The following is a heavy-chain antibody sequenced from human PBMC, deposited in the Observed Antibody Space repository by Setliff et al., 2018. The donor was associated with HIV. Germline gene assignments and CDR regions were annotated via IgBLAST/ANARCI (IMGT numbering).Heavy chain of an antibody. CDR2: IYYSGST. V-gene: IGHV4-59*08. D-gene: IGHD4-17*01. Sequence: PSETLSLTCTVSGGSISSHYWNWIRQPPGKGLEWIGYIYYSGSTNYNPSLKSRVTISVDTSKNQFSLKLSSVTAADTAVFYCARHYGGNLDAFDIWGLGTMVTVSS. CDR1: GGSISSHY. J-gene: IGHJ3*02. CDR3: ARHYGGNLDAFDI.